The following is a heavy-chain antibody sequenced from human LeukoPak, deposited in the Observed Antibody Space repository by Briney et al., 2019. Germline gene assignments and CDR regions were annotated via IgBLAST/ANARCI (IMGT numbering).Heavy chain of an antibody. D-gene: IGHD3-3*02. J-gene: IGHJ6*03. Sequence: RPGGSLRLSCAASGFTFSSYAMSWVRQAPGKGLEWVSAISGSGGSTYYADSVKGRFTISRDNSKNTLYLQMNSLRAEDTAVYYCAKEPFLEWLYYYYMDVWGKGTTVAVSS. CDR1: GFTFSSYA. V-gene: IGHV3-23*01. CDR3: AKEPFLEWLYYYYMDV. CDR2: ISGSGGST.